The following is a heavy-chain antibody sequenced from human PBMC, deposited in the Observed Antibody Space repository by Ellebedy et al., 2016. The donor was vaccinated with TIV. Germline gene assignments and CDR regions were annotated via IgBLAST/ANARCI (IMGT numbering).Heavy chain of an antibody. CDR1: GFTFSSYG. Sequence: PGGSLRLSCAASGFTFSSYGMHWVRQAPGKGLEWMAVISYVGNNQYYGDSVKGRFTISRDNSKNTLYLQMNSLRAEDTAVYYCTKDAYKYGFIDYWGQGTLVTVSS. V-gene: IGHV3-30*18. D-gene: IGHD5-18*01. J-gene: IGHJ4*02. CDR2: ISYVGNNQ. CDR3: TKDAYKYGFIDY.